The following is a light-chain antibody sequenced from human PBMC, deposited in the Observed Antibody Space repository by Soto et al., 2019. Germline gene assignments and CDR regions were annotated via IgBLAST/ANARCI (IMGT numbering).Light chain of an antibody. CDR3: AAWDDSRNGPV. CDR2: SNN. J-gene: IGLJ2*01. V-gene: IGLV1-44*01. CDR1: SSNIGSNT. Sequence: QAVVTQPPSASGTPGQRVTISCSGSSSNIGSNTVNWYQQLPGTAPKLLIYSNNQRPSGVPDRFSGSKSGTSAALAISGLQSEDEDDYYCAAWDDSRNGPVFGGGTKLTVL.